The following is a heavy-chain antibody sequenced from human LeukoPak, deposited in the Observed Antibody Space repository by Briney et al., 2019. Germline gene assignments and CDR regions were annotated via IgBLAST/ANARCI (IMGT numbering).Heavy chain of an antibody. J-gene: IGHJ4*02. V-gene: IGHV4-30-4*08. CDR1: GGSISSGDYY. Sequence: SQTLSLTCTVSGGSISSGDYYWSWMRQPPGKGLEWIGYIYYSGSTYYNPSLKSRVTISVDTSKNQFSLKLSSVTAADTAVYYCARVRYCSSTSCYKEGYFDYWGQGTLVTVSS. CDR2: IYYSGST. CDR3: ARVRYCSSTSCYKEGYFDY. D-gene: IGHD2-2*02.